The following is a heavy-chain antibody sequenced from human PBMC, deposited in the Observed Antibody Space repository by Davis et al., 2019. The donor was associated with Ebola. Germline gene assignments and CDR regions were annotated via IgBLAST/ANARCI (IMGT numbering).Heavy chain of an antibody. CDR3: VRDPLTTGDQGSDY. CDR1: GGSISSSNW. V-gene: IGHV4-4*02. D-gene: IGHD1-1*01. Sequence: SETLSLTCAVSGGSISSSNWWRCVRPPPGKVLEWIGEIYHSGSTNYNPSLKSRVTISVDKSKNQFSLKLSSVTAADTAVYYCVRDPLTTGDQGSDYWGQGTLVTVSS. J-gene: IGHJ4*02. CDR2: IYHSGST.